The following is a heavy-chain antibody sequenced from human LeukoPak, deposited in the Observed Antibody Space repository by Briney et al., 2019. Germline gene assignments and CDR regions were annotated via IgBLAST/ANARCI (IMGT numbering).Heavy chain of an antibody. CDR2: IYTSGSA. CDR3: ARDKRTTGTSPSFYGMDV. J-gene: IGHJ6*02. D-gene: IGHD1-1*01. V-gene: IGHV4-4*07. Sequence: SETLSLTCTVSGGSISIYYWSWIRQPAGKGLEWIGRIYTSGSANYNPSLKSRDTMSVDTSKNQFSLKLSSVTAADTAVYYCARDKRTTGTSPSFYGMDVWGQGTTVTVSS. CDR1: GGSISIYY.